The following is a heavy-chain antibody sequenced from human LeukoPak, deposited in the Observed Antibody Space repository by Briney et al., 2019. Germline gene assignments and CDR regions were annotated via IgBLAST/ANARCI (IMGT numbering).Heavy chain of an antibody. CDR1: GFTVSPNY. V-gene: IGHV3-53*01. D-gene: IGHD6-13*01. CDR3: AWQQVVRAAFDI. J-gene: IGHJ3*02. CDR2: IYSGGKT. Sequence: QSGGSLRLSCAASGFTVSPNYMSWVRQAPGKGLEWVSVIYSGGKTYYADSVKGRFTISRDNSKNTLYFQMNSLRAEDTAVYYCAWQQVVRAAFDIWGQGTMVTVSS.